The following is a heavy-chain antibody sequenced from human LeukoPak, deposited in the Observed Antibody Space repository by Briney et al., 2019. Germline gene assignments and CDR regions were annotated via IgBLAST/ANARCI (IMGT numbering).Heavy chain of an antibody. CDR2: INEDGGHE. CDR3: VRKRKFHNFEGSGYYMDF. Sequence: GGSLRLSCAASGFISSNFCMTWVRQAPGEGQEWVANINEDGGHEYYVAAVEGRFTMSRENAKNSVYLQMSSVRVEDTGVYYCVRKRKFHNFEGSGYYMDFWGKGTTVTVSS. D-gene: IGHD3-22*01. CDR1: GFISSNFC. J-gene: IGHJ6*04. V-gene: IGHV3-7*01.